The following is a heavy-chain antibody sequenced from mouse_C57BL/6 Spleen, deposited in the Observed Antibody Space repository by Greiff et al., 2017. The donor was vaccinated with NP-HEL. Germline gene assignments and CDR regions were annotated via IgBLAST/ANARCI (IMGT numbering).Heavy chain of an antibody. V-gene: IGHV5-17*01. D-gene: IGHD1-1*01. CDR1: GFTFSDYG. CDR3: ARPHYYGSSYGWFAY. J-gene: IGHJ3*01. Sequence: DVKLVESGGGLVKPGGSLKLSCAASGFTFSDYGMHWVRQAPEKGLEWVAYISSGSSTIYYADTVKGRFTISRDNAKNTLFLQMTSLRSEDTAMYYCARPHYYGSSYGWFAYWGQGTLVTVSA. CDR2: ISSGSSTI.